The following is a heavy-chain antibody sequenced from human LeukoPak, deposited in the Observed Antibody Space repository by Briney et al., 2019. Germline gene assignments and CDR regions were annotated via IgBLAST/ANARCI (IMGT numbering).Heavy chain of an antibody. CDR3: AREYCSTTRCYMADY. J-gene: IGHJ4*02. CDR2: ISPNSDDI. D-gene: IGHD2-2*01. Sequence: ASVKVSCKASGYTFTDYYMHWVRQAPGQGLEWMGWISPNSDDINYAQKLQGRVTMTTDTSTSTAYMELRSLRSDDTAVYYCAREYCSTTRCYMADYWGQGTLVTVSS. CDR1: GYTFTDYY. V-gene: IGHV1-18*04.